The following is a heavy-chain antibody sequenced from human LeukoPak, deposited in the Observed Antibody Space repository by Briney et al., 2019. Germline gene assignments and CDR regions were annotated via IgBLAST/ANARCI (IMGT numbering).Heavy chain of an antibody. Sequence: GGSLRLSCAASGFTVSSNYMSWVRQAPGKGLEWVSVIYSGGSTYYADSVKGRFTISRDNSKNTLYVQMNSLRAEDTAVYYCARVHSSSWSPLEYWGQGTLVTVSS. V-gene: IGHV3-53*01. CDR1: GFTVSSNY. D-gene: IGHD6-13*01. CDR3: ARVHSSSWSPLEY. CDR2: IYSGGST. J-gene: IGHJ4*02.